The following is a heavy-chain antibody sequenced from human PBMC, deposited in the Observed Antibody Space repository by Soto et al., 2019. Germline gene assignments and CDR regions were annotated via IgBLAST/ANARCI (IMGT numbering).Heavy chain of an antibody. CDR2: IIPIFGTA. V-gene: IGHV1-69*01. J-gene: IGHJ4*02. D-gene: IGHD1-26*01. CDR1: EGTFSSYS. CDR3: ARDGGRHSGGIDY. Sequence: QVQLVQSWAEVKNPGATVKVSCQASEGTFSSYSSNWVRQAPGQGLEWMGEIIPIFGTANYAQKFQGRATITADESTSTAYMALSSLRSEDTAVYSCARDGGRHSGGIDYWGQGTLVTVSS.